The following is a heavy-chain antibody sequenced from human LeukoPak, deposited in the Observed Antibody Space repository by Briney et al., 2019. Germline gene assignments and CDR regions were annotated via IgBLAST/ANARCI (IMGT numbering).Heavy chain of an antibody. CDR3: ARQRSSGSIINP. D-gene: IGHD6-19*01. CDR1: GGSISSDY. CDR2: ISYSGST. J-gene: IGHJ5*02. Sequence: SETLSLTCTVSGGSISSDYWSWIRQPPGKGLEWIGYISYSGSTNYNPSLRSRVTISVDTSKNQFSLKLSSVTAADTAVYYCARQRSSGSIINPWGQGTLVTVSS. V-gene: IGHV4-59*08.